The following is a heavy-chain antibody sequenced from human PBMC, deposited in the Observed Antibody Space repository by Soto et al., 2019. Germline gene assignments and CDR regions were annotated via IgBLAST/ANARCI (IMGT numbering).Heavy chain of an antibody. D-gene: IGHD5-12*01. J-gene: IGHJ3*01. V-gene: IGHV3-7*04. CDR3: ARGVDTVSTTHDAFDV. Sequence: SVKGRFTISRDNAKNSLYLQMNSLRAEDTAVYYCARGVDTVSTTHDAFDVWGQGAVVSVSS.